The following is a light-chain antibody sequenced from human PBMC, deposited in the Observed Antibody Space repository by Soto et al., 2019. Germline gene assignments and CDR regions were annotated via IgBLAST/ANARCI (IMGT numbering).Light chain of an antibody. CDR3: QQSYSIPVT. CDR2: ATF. Sequence: DVQMTQSPASLSASVGDRVSITCRTSYTISGYLNWWQQKPGKAPNLLIYATFKLQSGVPSRFSGSASGAEFTLTITNVQPEDCATYYCQQSYSIPVTFGPGTRLE. J-gene: IGKJ5*01. V-gene: IGKV1-39*01. CDR1: YTISGY.